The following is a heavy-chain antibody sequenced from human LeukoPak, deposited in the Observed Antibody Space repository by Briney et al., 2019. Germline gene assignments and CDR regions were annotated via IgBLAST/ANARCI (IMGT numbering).Heavy chain of an antibody. J-gene: IGHJ4*02. V-gene: IGHV1-2*06. Sequence: ASVKVSCKASGYSFTGYYMHWVLQAPGQGLEGMGRINPNSGGTNYAQKFQGRVTMTRDTSISTAYMELSRLRFDDTTVYYCARERYSGSSKVWGQGTLVTVSS. CDR1: GYSFTGYY. CDR2: INPNSGGT. CDR3: ARERYSGSSKV. D-gene: IGHD1-26*01.